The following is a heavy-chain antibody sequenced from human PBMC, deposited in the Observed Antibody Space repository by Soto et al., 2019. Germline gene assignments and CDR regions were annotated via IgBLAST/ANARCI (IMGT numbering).Heavy chain of an antibody. CDR3: AKNMAGPADWFDP. J-gene: IGHJ5*02. CDR1: GFTFSDFA. D-gene: IGHD3-10*01. Sequence: SGGSLRLSCAASGFTFSDFAMTWVRQAPGKGLEWVSTLSYTNTNSYYANSVKGRFSISRDNSKKMLYLEMNSLRAEDTAIYYCAKNMAGPADWFDPWGQGTLVTVSS. CDR2: LSYTNTNS. V-gene: IGHV3-23*01.